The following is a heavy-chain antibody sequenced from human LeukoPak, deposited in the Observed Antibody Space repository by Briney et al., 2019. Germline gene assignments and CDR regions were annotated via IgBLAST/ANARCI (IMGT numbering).Heavy chain of an antibody. J-gene: IGHJ4*02. D-gene: IGHD4-23*01. V-gene: IGHV4-39*01. Sequence: PSETLSLTCTVSGGSISSSSYWWGWIRQPPGKGLEWIGSIYYSGQTYYNPSLKSRVTISVDTPKNQFSLKLTSVNAANTAGYHCARQVGDGRWYFDYWGQGTLVTVSS. CDR2: IYYSGQT. CDR1: GGSISSSSYW. CDR3: ARQVGDGRWYFDY.